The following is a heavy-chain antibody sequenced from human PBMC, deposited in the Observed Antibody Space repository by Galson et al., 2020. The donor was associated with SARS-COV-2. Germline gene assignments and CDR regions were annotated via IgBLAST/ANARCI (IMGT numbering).Heavy chain of an antibody. Sequence: ETSETLSLTCAVYGGSFSGYYWSWIRQPPGKGLEWIGEITHSGSATYNPSLESRVTISIDTSKNQFSLKLSSVTAADTAVYYCARGQYSSSWYGRRNWFDPWGQGTLVTVSS. V-gene: IGHV4-34*01. CDR3: ARGQYSSSWYGRRNWFDP. CDR2: ITHSGSA. D-gene: IGHD6-13*01. J-gene: IGHJ5*02. CDR1: GGSFSGYY.